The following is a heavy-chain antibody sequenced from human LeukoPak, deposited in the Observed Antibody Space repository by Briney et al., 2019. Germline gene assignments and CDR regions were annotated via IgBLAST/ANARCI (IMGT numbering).Heavy chain of an antibody. CDR2: INHSGNT. CDR1: GGSFSGYY. Sequence: SETLSLTCAVYGGSFSGYYWSWIRQPPGKGLEWIGEINHSGNTNYNPSLKSRVTISVDTSKNQFSLYLTSLTAADTAVYYCARNSSERGFDYWGQGTLVTVSS. V-gene: IGHV4-34*01. D-gene: IGHD6-19*01. J-gene: IGHJ4*02. CDR3: ARNSSERGFDY.